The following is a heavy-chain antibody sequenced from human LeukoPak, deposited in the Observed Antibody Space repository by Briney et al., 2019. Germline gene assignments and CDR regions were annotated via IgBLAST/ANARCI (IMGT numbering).Heavy chain of an antibody. Sequence: ASVTVSCKASGYTFTGYYMHWVRPASGQGLEWMGWINPNSGGTNYAQKFQGRVTMTRDTSISTACMELSRLRSDDTAVYYCARDSLDTSLDYWGQGTLVTVSS. D-gene: IGHD3-9*01. CDR2: INPNSGGT. V-gene: IGHV1-2*02. CDR1: GYTFTGYY. J-gene: IGHJ4*02. CDR3: ARDSLDTSLDY.